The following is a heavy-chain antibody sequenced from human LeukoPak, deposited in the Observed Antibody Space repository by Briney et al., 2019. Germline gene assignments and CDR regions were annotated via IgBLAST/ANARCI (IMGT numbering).Heavy chain of an antibody. CDR3: ARGGYSHLGHDMDV. Sequence: NPSETLSLTCTVSGGSISSYYWSWIRQPAGKGLEWIGRIYTSGSTNYNPSLKSRVTMSVDTSKNQFSLKLSSVTAADTAVYYCARGGYSHLGHDMDVSGKGTTVTVPS. CDR1: GGSISSYY. V-gene: IGHV4-4*07. J-gene: IGHJ6*03. D-gene: IGHD5-18*01. CDR2: IYTSGST.